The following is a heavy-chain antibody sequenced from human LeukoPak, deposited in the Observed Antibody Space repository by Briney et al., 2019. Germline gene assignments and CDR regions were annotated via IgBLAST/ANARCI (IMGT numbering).Heavy chain of an antibody. Sequence: GGSLRLSCAASGFTFSSYAMHWVRQAPGKGLEWVAVISYDGSNKYYADSVKGRFTISRDNSKNTLYLQMNSLRAEDTAVYYCAREGVSSSWDYYYGMDVWGQGTTVTVSS. V-gene: IGHV3-30*04. CDR3: AREGVSSSWDYYYGMDV. CDR1: GFTFSSYA. CDR2: ISYDGSNK. D-gene: IGHD6-13*01. J-gene: IGHJ6*02.